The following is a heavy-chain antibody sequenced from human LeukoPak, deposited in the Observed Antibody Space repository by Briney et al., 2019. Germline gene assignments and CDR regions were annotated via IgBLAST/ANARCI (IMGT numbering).Heavy chain of an antibody. V-gene: IGHV4-59*01. D-gene: IGHD5-24*01. J-gene: IGHJ3*02. CDR2: FYYSGST. Sequence: PLGTLSLTRPCCGCTISSYYWSWIRRPPGKGLEWVGYFYYSGSTKLNPSLTSPVTISVDTSQDQFSLKLSPGTAADTAVYYCARSVEMATILAFDIWGQGRMVTDSS. CDR1: GCTISSYY. CDR3: ARSVEMATILAFDI.